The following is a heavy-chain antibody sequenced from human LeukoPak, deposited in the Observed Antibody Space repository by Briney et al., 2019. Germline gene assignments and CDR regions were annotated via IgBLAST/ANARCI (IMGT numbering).Heavy chain of an antibody. D-gene: IGHD3-10*01. CDR3: ASLTALNCYGSGSDMAYYYYGMDV. V-gene: IGHV1-8*01. J-gene: IGHJ6*02. CDR2: MNPNSGNT. CDR1: GYTFTSYD. Sequence: ASVKLSCKASGYTFTSYDINWVRQATGQGLEWMGGMNPNSGNTGYAQKFQGRVTTTRNTSISTAYMALSSLRSEDTAVYYCASLTALNCYGSGSDMAYYYYGMDVWGQGTTVTVSS.